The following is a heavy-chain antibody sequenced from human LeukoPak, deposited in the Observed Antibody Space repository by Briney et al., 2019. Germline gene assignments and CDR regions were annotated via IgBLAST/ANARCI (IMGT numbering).Heavy chain of an antibody. CDR2: ISGSGGST. D-gene: IGHD6-13*01. V-gene: IGHV3-23*01. CDR1: GFTFSSYA. CDR3: AKGPYSSSPNWFDP. Sequence: GGSLRLSCAASGFTFSSYAMSWVRQAPGKGLEWVSAISGSGGSTYYADPVKGPFTISRDNSKNTLYLQMNSLRAEGTAVYYCAKGPYSSSPNWFDPWGQGTLVTVSS. J-gene: IGHJ5*02.